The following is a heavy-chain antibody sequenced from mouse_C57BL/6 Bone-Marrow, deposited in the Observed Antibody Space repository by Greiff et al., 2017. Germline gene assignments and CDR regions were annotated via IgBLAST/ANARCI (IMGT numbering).Heavy chain of an antibody. V-gene: IGHV5-6*01. J-gene: IGHJ2*01. Sequence: EVQGVESGGDLVKPGGSLKLSCAASGFTFSSYGMSWVRQTPDKRLEWVATISSGGSYTYYPDSVKGRFTISRDNAKNTLYLQMSSLKSEDTAMYYCARRFYFDYWGQGTTRTVAS. CDR2: ISSGGSYT. CDR1: GFTFSSYG. CDR3: ARRFYFDY.